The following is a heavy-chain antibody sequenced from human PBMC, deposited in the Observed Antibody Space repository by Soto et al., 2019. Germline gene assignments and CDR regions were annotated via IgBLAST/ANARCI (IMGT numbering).Heavy chain of an antibody. D-gene: IGHD2-15*01. V-gene: IGHV1-18*01. CDR2: ISAYNGNT. J-gene: IGHJ5*02. Sequence: ASVKVSCKASGYTFTSYGISWVRQAPGQGLEWMGWISAYNGNTNYAQKLQGRVTMTTATSTSTAYMELRSLRSDDTAVYYCARGSELCSGGSCYSRNWFDPWGQGTLVTVSS. CDR3: ARGSELCSGGSCYSRNWFDP. CDR1: GYTFTSYG.